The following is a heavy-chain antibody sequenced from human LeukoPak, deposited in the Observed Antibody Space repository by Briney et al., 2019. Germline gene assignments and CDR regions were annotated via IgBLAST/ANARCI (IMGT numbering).Heavy chain of an antibody. D-gene: IGHD4-11*01. CDR3: VAEVIEVTMGDY. Sequence: GGSLRLSCAASGFIFSSYVMGWVRQAPGKGLEWASSISVGGGDTFASDSVKGRFTITRENSKNTLYLQMTGLRVEDTAVYYCVAEVIEVTMGDYWGQGTLVTVSS. CDR2: ISVGGGDT. V-gene: IGHV3-23*01. J-gene: IGHJ4*02. CDR1: GFIFSSYV.